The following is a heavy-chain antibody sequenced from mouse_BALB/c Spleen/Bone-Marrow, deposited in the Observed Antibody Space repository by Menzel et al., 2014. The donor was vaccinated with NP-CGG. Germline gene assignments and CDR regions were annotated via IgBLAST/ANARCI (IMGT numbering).Heavy chain of an antibody. J-gene: IGHJ4*01. CDR2: INPYNDGT. CDR3: AREGGYYGSLYAMDY. Sequence: VQLQQSGPEPVKPGASAKMSCKASGYTFTSYVMHWVKQKPGQGLEWIGYINPYNDGTKYNEKFKGKATLTSDKSSSTAYMELSSLTSEDSAVYYCAREGGYYGSLYAMDYWGQGTSVTVSS. V-gene: IGHV1-14*01. CDR1: GYTFTSYV. D-gene: IGHD1-1*01.